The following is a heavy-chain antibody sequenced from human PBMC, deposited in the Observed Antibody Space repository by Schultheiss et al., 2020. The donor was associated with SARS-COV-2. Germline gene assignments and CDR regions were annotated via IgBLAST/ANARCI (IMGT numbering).Heavy chain of an antibody. CDR3: ARDVVPAAHDAFDI. V-gene: IGHV4-59*12. J-gene: IGHJ3*02. Sequence: SETLSLTCTVSGGSISSYYWSWIRQPPGKGLEWIGYIYYSGSTNYNPSLKSRVTISVDTSKNQFSLKLSSVTAADTAVYYCARDVVPAAHDAFDIWGQGTMVTVSS. D-gene: IGHD2-2*01. CDR1: GGSISSYY. CDR2: IYYSGST.